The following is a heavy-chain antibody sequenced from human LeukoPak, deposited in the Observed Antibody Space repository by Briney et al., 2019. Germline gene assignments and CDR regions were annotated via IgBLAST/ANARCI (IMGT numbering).Heavy chain of an antibody. J-gene: IGHJ4*02. CDR2: IHYDGNT. V-gene: IGHV4-39*01. D-gene: IGHD5-24*01. CDR3: ARHSLNNYGSYY. CDR1: GGSISSSTYS. Sequence: SETLSLTCTVSGGSISSSTYSWTWIRQPPGKGLEWIGSIHYDGNTYYKPSLKSRVTISVDTSKIQLSLRLSSATAADMATYYCARHSLNNYGSYYWGQGTLVTVSS.